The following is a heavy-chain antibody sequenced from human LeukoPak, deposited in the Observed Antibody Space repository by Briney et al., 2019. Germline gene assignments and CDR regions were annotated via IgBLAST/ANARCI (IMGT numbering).Heavy chain of an antibody. Sequence: GGSLRLSCADSGFTFSSYGMHWVRQAPGKGLEWVAVISYDGSNKYYADSVKGRFTISRDNSKNTLYLQMNSLRAEDTAVYYCAKAPLYSGSYSNWFDPWGQGTLVTVSS. CDR3: AKAPLYSGSYSNWFDP. CDR1: GFTFSSYG. CDR2: ISYDGSNK. J-gene: IGHJ5*02. D-gene: IGHD1-26*01. V-gene: IGHV3-30*18.